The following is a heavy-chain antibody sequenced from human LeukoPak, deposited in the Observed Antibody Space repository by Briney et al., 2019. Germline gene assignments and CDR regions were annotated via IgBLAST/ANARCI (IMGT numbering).Heavy chain of an antibody. CDR3: ARTQRQGYCSGGYCSSDAFDI. Sequence: APVKVSCKASGYTFTNSYMHWVRQAPGQGLQWMGIINPSGASTSYAQRFQGRVTMTRDTSTSTVYMELSSLRSEDTAVYYCARTQRQGYCSGGYCSSDAFDIRGQGTMVTVSS. J-gene: IGHJ3*02. D-gene: IGHD2-15*01. CDR2: INPSGAST. V-gene: IGHV1-46*03. CDR1: GYTFTNSY.